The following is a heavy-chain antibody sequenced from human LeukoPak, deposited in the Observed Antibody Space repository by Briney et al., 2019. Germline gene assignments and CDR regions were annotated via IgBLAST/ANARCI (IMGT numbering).Heavy chain of an antibody. J-gene: IGHJ3*02. D-gene: IGHD7-27*01. CDR1: GGSISSGSYY. CDR2: IYYSGST. CDR3: ARDIRNWGSAEGGLDI. Sequence: SETLSLTCTVSGGSISSGSYYWSWIRQPPGKGLEWIGYIYYSGSTNYNPSLKSRVTISVDTSKNQFSLKLSSVTAADTAVYYCARDIRNWGSAEGGLDIWGQGKMVTVSS. V-gene: IGHV4-61*01.